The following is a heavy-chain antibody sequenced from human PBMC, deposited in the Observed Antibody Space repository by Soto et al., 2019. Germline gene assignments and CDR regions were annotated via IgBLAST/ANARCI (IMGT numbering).Heavy chain of an antibody. CDR3: AEEGVRATIWGYYYYMDV. V-gene: IGHV3-30*18. CDR2: ISYDGSNK. J-gene: IGHJ6*03. D-gene: IGHD5-12*01. CDR1: GFTLSSYF. Sequence: EGSLXLSCAASGFTLSSYFMHWVRQAPGKGLEWVAVISYDGSNKYYADSAKGRFTISRDNSKNTLYLQMNSLRAEDTAVYYCAEEGVRATIWGYYYYMDVWGKGTTVTVSS.